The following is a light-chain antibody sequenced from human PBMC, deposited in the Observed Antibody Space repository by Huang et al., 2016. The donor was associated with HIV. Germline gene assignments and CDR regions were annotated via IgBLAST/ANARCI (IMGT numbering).Light chain of an antibody. CDR1: QSVENS. V-gene: IGKV3-11*01. CDR2: DAS. CDR3: QQRSKWPPVYT. J-gene: IGKJ2*01. Sequence: EIVLTQSPATLSLSPGDRASQSVENSLAWYQQKPGQPPRLLMYDASIRATGIPARFSGSGSGTDFTLTISSLEPDDFAVYYCQQRSKWPPVYTFGQGTKLEIK.